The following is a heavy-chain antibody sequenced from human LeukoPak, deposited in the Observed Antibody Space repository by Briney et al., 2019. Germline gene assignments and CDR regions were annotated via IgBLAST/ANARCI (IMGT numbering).Heavy chain of an antibody. J-gene: IGHJ4*02. D-gene: IGHD3-22*01. V-gene: IGHV3-64*01. Sequence: GGSLRLSCAASGFXFGSYAIHWVRQAPGKGLEYVSAISSNGGSTYYANSVKGRFTISRDNSKNTLYLRMGSLRVEDMAVYYCARLVYDNSGYYYFDYWGQGTLVTVSS. CDR3: ARLVYDNSGYYYFDY. CDR2: ISSNGGST. CDR1: GFXFGSYA.